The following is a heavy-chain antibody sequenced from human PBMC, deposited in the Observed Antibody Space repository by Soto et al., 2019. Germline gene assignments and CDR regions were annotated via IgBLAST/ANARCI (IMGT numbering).Heavy chain of an antibody. V-gene: IGHV3-11*01. Sequence: SLRLSCSASVFTFSDYYMSWIRQAPGKGLEWVSYISSSGSTIYYADSVKGRFTISRDNAKNSLYLQMNSLRAEDTAVYYCARDQRNVGMDVWGQGTTVTVSS. J-gene: IGHJ6*02. CDR3: ARDQRNVGMDV. D-gene: IGHD2-8*01. CDR1: VFTFSDYY. CDR2: ISSSGSTI.